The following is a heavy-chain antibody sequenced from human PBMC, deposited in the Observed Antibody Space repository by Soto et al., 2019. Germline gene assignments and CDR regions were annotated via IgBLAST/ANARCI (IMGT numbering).Heavy chain of an antibody. CDR2: FIPIFATS. Sequence: QVQLVQSGAEVKKPGSSVKVSCKASGDTFRNYAITWVRQAPGQGLEWMGGFIPIFATSTYAQKVLGRVTFTADETTSSAYMHLSSLTSEDPAVYYCAKFIPPTPDNSRHYFDHWGQGTLVTVSS. CDR3: AKFIPPTPDNSRHYFDH. V-gene: IGHV1-69*01. CDR1: GDTFRNYA. D-gene: IGHD1-20*01. J-gene: IGHJ4*02.